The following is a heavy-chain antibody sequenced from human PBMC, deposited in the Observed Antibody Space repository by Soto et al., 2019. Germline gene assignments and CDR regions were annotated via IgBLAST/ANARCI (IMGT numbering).Heavy chain of an antibody. Sequence: SETLSLTCAVYGGSFSGYYWSWIRQPPGKGLEWIGEINHSGSTNYNPSLKSRVTISVDTSKNQFSLKLSSVTAADTAVYYCARGLGYCTNGVCHRPNWFDPWGQGTLVTVSS. V-gene: IGHV4-34*01. CDR3: ARGLGYCTNGVCHRPNWFDP. CDR2: INHSGST. J-gene: IGHJ5*02. D-gene: IGHD2-8*01. CDR1: GGSFSGYY.